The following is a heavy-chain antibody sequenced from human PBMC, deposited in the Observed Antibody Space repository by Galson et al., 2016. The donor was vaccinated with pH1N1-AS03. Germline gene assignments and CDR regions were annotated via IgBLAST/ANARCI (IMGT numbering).Heavy chain of an antibody. CDR3: ARDPRGPCSSATCATTYYFDMDV. Sequence: SVKVSCKASGYTSTTYGIIWMRQAPGQGLEWMGWINTDSGVTNYAQKFEAWVTMTRDTSVSTAYMELYGLKSDDTAVYYCARDPRGPCSSATCATTYYFDMDVWGQGTTVIVSS. J-gene: IGHJ6*02. CDR1: GYTSTTYG. V-gene: IGHV1-2*04. CDR2: INTDSGVT. D-gene: IGHD1-26*01.